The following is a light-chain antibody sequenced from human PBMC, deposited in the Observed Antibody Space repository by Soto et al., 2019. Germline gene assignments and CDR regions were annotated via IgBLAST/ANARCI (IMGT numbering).Light chain of an antibody. CDR1: SSDVGGYNY. CDR2: DVS. Sequence: QSVLTQPASVSGSPGQSITISCTGTSSDVGGYNYVPWYQQHPDKAPKLMIYDVSRRPSGVSDRFSGSKSGSTASLTISGLQAEDEADYYCSSYSSTTHVVFGGGTKLTVL. J-gene: IGLJ2*01. CDR3: SSYSSTTHVV. V-gene: IGLV2-14*03.